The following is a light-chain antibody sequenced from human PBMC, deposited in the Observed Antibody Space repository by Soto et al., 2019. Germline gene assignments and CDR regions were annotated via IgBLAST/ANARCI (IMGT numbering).Light chain of an antibody. J-gene: IGKJ5*01. CDR1: ESVSRN. CDR2: DAS. Sequence: VVMTQSPATLSVSPGERATLSCRASESVSRNLAWYQQKPGQAPRLLIYDASTRATGIPDRFSGGGSGTECTHSIRSLQPEDFVVDYWLRYNSWPPKAFGQGARLEIK. CDR3: LRYNSWPPKA. V-gene: IGKV3-15*01.